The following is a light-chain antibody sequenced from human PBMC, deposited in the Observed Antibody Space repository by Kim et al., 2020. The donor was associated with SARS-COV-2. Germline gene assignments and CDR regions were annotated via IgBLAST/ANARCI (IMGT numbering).Light chain of an antibody. Sequence: SDHLTCTLSSGHIFYTIARYQQPPDKGPRYLMKIKSDGSHSKGDGIPDRFSGANSGAERYLTISSLQSEDEAVYYCQTWGSGIAVFGGGTQLTVL. CDR1: SGHIFYT. CDR2: IKSDGSH. CDR3: QTWGSGIAV. V-gene: IGLV4-69*01. J-gene: IGLJ2*01.